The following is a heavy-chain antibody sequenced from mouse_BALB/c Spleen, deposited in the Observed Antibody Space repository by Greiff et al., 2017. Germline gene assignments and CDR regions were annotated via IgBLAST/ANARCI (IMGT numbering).Heavy chain of an antibody. CDR2: ISSGGSYT. CDR3: TRERGEGYPSMVY. CDR1: GFTFSSYT. J-gene: IGHJ4*01. V-gene: IGHV5-6-4*01. D-gene: IGHD2-2*01. Sequence: EVMLVESGGGLVKPGGSLKLSCAASGFTFSSYTMSWVRQTPEKRLEWVATISSGGSYTYYPDSVKGRFTISRDNAKNTLYLQMSSLKSEDTAMYYCTRERGEGYPSMVYWGQGTSVTVSS.